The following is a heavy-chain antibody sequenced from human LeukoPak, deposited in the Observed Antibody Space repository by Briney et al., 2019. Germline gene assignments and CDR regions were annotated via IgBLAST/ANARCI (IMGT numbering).Heavy chain of an antibody. D-gene: IGHD3-16*02. J-gene: IGHJ4*02. CDR1: GFTFSSYS. CDR2: ISSSSSYI. CDR3: ARDRDDYVWGSYRYRRGHFDY. Sequence: GGSLRLSCEASGFTFSSYSMNWVRQAPGKGLEWVSSISSSSSYIYYADSVKGRFTISRDNAKNSLYLQMNSLRAEDTAVYYCARDRDDYVWGSYRYRRGHFDYWGQGTLVTVSS. V-gene: IGHV3-21*01.